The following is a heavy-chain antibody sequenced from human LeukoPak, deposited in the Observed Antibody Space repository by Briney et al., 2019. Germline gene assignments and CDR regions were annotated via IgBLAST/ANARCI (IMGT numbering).Heavy chain of an antibody. J-gene: IGHJ4*02. V-gene: IGHV3-53*01. Sequence: GGSLRHSCEVFGFPVRSRYMTWVRQPPGKGLECVSVIYSGGTTYHIDSVRGRFTISRDISKSTMYLEMNNLRVEDTAIYYCASLEGGPSDGRWGQGTLVTVSS. D-gene: IGHD3-3*01. CDR1: GFPVRSRY. CDR2: IYSGGTT. CDR3: ASLEGGPSDGR.